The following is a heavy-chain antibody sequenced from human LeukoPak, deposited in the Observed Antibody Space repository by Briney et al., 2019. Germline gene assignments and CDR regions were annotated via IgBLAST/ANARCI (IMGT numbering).Heavy chain of an antibody. D-gene: IGHD2-21*01. Sequence: PSETLSLTCTVSGGSISSYYWSWIRQPPGKGLEWIGYIYYSGSTNYNPSLKSRVTISVDTSKNQFSLKLSSVTAVDTAVYYCASREGYSQYFQHWGQGTLVTVSS. CDR3: ASREGYSQYFQH. J-gene: IGHJ1*01. CDR2: IYYSGST. V-gene: IGHV4-59*01. CDR1: GGSISSYY.